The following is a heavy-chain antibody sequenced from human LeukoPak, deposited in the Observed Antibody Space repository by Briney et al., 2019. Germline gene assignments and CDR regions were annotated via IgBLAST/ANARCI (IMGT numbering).Heavy chain of an antibody. D-gene: IGHD6-13*01. CDR3: ARVAAFGPYSSSQFIFDY. CDR1: GFTFSSYD. Sequence: GGSLRLSCAASGFTFSSYDMHWVRQATGKGLEWVSAIGTARDTYYPGSVKGRFTISRENAKNSLYLQMNSLRAGDTAVYYCARVAAFGPYSSSQFIFDYWGQGTLVTVSS. J-gene: IGHJ4*02. CDR2: IGTARDT. V-gene: IGHV3-13*01.